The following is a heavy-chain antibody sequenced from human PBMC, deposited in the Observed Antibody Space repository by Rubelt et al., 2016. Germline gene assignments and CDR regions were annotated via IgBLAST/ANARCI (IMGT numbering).Heavy chain of an antibody. J-gene: IGHJ4*02. Sequence: KSQRGGLEWVSLISGNGRSTYDADSVKGRFTISRDNSRNMLYLQMNSLRAEDTAVYYCARGFEGQRGLNYWGQGTLVTVS. CDR3: ARGFEGQRGLNY. CDR2: ISGNGRST. D-gene: IGHD3-9*01. V-gene: IGHV3-23*01.